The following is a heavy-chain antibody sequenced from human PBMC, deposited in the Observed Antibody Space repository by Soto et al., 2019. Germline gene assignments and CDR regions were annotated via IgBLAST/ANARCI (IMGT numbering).Heavy chain of an antibody. CDR2: IGTAGDT. V-gene: IGHV3-13*04. Sequence: PGGSLRLSCAASGFSFNNYDVHWVRQATGKGLEWVSGIGTAGDTYYPDSVKGRFTISRENAKNSLYLQMNSLRAGDTAVYYCARGGPNWDYYFYGMDVWGQGTTVTVSS. CDR3: ARGGPNWDYYFYGMDV. D-gene: IGHD3-16*01. CDR1: GFSFNNYD. J-gene: IGHJ6*02.